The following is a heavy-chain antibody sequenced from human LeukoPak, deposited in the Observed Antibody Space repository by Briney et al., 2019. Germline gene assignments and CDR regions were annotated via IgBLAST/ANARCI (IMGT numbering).Heavy chain of an antibody. J-gene: IGHJ4*02. V-gene: IGHV3-11*06. Sequence: GGSLRLSCAASGFTFSDYYMSWIRQAPGKGLEWVSYISSSSTHIYYADSVKGRFTISRDNARNSLYLQMNSLRAEDTAIYYCARSEHSSSSFDYWGQGTLVTVSS. D-gene: IGHD6-6*01. CDR2: ISSSSTHI. CDR3: ARSEHSSSSFDY. CDR1: GFTFSDYY.